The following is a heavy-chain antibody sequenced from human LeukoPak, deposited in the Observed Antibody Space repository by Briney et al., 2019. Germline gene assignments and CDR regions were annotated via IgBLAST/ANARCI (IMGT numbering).Heavy chain of an antibody. Sequence: GGSLRLSCAASGFTFSNAWMSWVRQAPGKGLECVGRITRKTDGGTTDYAAPVKGRFTISRDDSINMLYLQMNILKTEDTAMYYCTTGGRTSDYWGQGTLVTVSS. CDR3: TTGGRTSDY. CDR1: GFTFSNAW. V-gene: IGHV3-15*01. D-gene: IGHD1-26*01. J-gene: IGHJ4*02. CDR2: ITRKTDGGTT.